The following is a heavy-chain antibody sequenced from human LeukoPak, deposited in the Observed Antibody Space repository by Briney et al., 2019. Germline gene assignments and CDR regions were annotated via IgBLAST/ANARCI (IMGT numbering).Heavy chain of an antibody. CDR3: ARVDSYCSGEGCYYYYGMDV. CDR1: GFTFSSYA. CDR2: ISGSGGST. Sequence: PGGSLRLSCAASGFTFSSYAMSWVRQAPGKGLEWVSAISGSGGSTYYADSAKGRFTISRDNSKNTLYLQMNSLRAEDTAVYYCARVDSYCSGEGCYYYYGMDVWGQGTTVTVSS. V-gene: IGHV3-23*01. D-gene: IGHD2-15*01. J-gene: IGHJ6*02.